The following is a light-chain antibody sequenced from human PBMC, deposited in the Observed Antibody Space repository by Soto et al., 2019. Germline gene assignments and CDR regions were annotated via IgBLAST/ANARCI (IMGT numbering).Light chain of an antibody. V-gene: IGLV2-23*01. J-gene: IGLJ1*01. CDR3: CSYAGSSTYV. Sequence: QSALTQPASVSGSPGQSITISCTGTSSDVGSYNLVSWYQQHPGKAPKFMIYEATKRPSGVSNRFSGSKSGNTASLTISGLQAEDEADYYCCSYAGSSTYVSGTGTKLTVL. CDR2: EAT. CDR1: SSDVGSYNL.